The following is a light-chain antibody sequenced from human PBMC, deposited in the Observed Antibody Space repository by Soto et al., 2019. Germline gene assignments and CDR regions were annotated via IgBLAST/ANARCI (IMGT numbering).Light chain of an antibody. J-gene: IGLJ2*01. Sequence: QPVLTQPPSASGSPGQSVTISCTGTSSDVGGYNYVSWYQQHPGKAPKLMIYEVSKRPSGVPDRFSGSKSGNTASLTVSGLQAEDEADYYCSSYAGRSVVFGGGTKLTVL. CDR2: EVS. V-gene: IGLV2-8*01. CDR3: SSYAGRSVV. CDR1: SSDVGGYNY.